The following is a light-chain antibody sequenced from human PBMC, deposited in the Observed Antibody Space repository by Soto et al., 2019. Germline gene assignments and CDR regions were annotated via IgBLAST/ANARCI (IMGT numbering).Light chain of an antibody. CDR3: QSYDSSLSISV. Sequence: QAVVTQPPSVSGAPGQRVSISCTGTSSNIGAGYDVHWYQHLPGTAPKLLIFGDINRPSGVPDRFSGSKSGTSASLAITGLLAEDEADYYCQSYDSSLSISVFGGGTKVTVL. V-gene: IGLV1-40*01. CDR2: GDI. J-gene: IGLJ2*01. CDR1: SSNIGAGYD.